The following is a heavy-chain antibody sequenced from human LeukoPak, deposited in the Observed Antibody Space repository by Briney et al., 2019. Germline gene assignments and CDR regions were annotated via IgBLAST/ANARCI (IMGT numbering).Heavy chain of an antibody. CDR2: IKEDESEK. J-gene: IGHJ4*02. D-gene: IGHD1-7*01. V-gene: IGHV3-7*01. CDR1: GLTLSRSW. Sequence: PGGSLRLSCAGSGLTLSRSWMSWVRQAPGKGLQWVANIKEDESEKDYVDSVKGRFTISRDNAKNSLYLQMNSLRAEDTAVYYCARAHNWKYGSFDFWGQGTLVTVSS. CDR3: ARAHNWKYGSFDF.